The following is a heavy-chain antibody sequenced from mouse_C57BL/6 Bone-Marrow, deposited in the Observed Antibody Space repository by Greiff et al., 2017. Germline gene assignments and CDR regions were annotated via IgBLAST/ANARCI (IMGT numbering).Heavy chain of an antibody. CDR1: GYTFTDYY. V-gene: IGHV1-26*01. Sequence: EVKLQQSGPELVKPGASVKISCKASGYTFTDYYMNWVKQSHGKSLEWIGDINPNNGGTSYNQKFKGKATLTVDKSSSTAYMELRSLTSEDSAVYYCAKIYYDPPDYWGQGTSVTVSS. J-gene: IGHJ4*01. CDR3: AKIYYDPPDY. D-gene: IGHD2-4*01. CDR2: INPNNGGT.